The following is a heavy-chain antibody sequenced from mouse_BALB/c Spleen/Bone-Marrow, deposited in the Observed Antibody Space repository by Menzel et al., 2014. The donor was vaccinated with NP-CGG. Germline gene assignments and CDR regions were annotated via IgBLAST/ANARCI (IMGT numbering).Heavy chain of an antibody. CDR3: ARAYYGNYPYAMDY. CDR1: GFNIKDTY. V-gene: IGHV14-3*02. Sequence: EVKLMESGAELVKPGASVKLSCTASGFNIKDTYMYWVKQRPEQGLEWIGRIDPANGNTKYDPKFQGKATITADTSSNTAYLQLSSLTSEDTAVYFCARAYYGNYPYAMDYWGQGTSVTVSS. J-gene: IGHJ4*01. CDR2: IDPANGNT. D-gene: IGHD2-10*01.